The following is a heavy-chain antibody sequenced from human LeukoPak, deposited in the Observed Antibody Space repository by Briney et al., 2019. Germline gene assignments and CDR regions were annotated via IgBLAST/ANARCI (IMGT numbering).Heavy chain of an antibody. CDR2: ISAYNGNT. CDR1: GYTFTSYG. J-gene: IGHJ3*02. V-gene: IGHV1-18*04. Sequence: GASVKVSCKASGYTFTSYGISWVRQAPGQGLEWMGWISAYNGNTNYAQKLQGRVTMTTDTPTSTAYMELRSLRSDDTAVYYCAKDSGYDWVDAFDIWGQGTMVTVSS. D-gene: IGHD5-12*01. CDR3: AKDSGYDWVDAFDI.